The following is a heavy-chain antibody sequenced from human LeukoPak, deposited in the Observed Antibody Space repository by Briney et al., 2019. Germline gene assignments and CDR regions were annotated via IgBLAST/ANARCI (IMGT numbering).Heavy chain of an antibody. CDR2: ISDSGDTT. Sequence: GGSLRLSCAASGFAFSSQAMGWVRQAPGKGLEWVSVISDSGDTTYYADSVKGRFTISRDNSKNMLYLQLNSLRAEDTAIYYCAKDARRSDGWYFFDHWGQGALVTVSS. CDR1: GFAFSSQA. J-gene: IGHJ4*02. CDR3: AKDARRSDGWYFFDH. V-gene: IGHV3-23*01. D-gene: IGHD6-19*01.